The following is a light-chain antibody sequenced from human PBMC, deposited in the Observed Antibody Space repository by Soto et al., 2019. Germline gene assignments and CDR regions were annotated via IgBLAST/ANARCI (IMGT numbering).Light chain of an antibody. CDR1: SSTVGGFNV. Sequence: QSALTQPASVSGSPGQSITISCTGTSSTVGGFNVVSWYQQHPGKAPQVIIYEGIKRPSGVSNRFSGSNSGSTASLTISGLQAEDEADYYCCSYVGATTYVFGTGTKVTVL. J-gene: IGLJ1*01. CDR3: CSYVGATTYV. V-gene: IGLV2-23*01. CDR2: EGI.